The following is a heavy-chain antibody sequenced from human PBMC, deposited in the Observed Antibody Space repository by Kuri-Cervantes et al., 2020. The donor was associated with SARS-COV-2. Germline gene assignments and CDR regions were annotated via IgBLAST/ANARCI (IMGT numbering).Heavy chain of an antibody. CDR3: ATFSYKYDTSGSLIADYFQH. CDR2: ISGSGGST. CDR1: GFTFSSYA. Sequence: GGSLRLSCAASGFTFSSYAMSWVRQAPGKGLEWVSAISGSGGSTYYADSVKGRFTISRDNAKNSLYLQMNSLRAEDTAVYYCATFSYKYDTSGSLIADYFQHWGQGTLVTVSS. V-gene: IGHV3-23*01. D-gene: IGHD3-22*01. J-gene: IGHJ1*01.